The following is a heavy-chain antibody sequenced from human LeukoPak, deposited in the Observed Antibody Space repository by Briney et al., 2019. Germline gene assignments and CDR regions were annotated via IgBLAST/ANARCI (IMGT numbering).Heavy chain of an antibody. V-gene: IGHV4-4*02. D-gene: IGHD2-2*01. CDR1: GGSISSSNW. J-gene: IGHJ4*02. CDR2: IYHSGST. Sequence: SETLSLTCAVSGGSISSSNWWSWVRQSPGKGLEWIGEIYHSGSTNYNPSPKSGVTMSVDKSKNQFSLKLSSVTAADTAVYYCARGLYCSSTSCYDFDYWGQGTLVTVSS. CDR3: ARGLYCSSTSCYDFDY.